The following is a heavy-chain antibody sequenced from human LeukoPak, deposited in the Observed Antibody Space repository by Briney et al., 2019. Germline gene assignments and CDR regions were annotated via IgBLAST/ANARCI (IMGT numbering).Heavy chain of an antibody. Sequence: GGSLRLSCAASGFTFSSYAMSWVRQAPGKGLEWVSAISGSGGSTYYADSVKGRFTISSDNSKNTLYLQMNSLRAEDTAVYYCAKDIDLTYYFDYWGQGTLVTVSS. CDR3: AKDIDLTYYFDY. V-gene: IGHV3-23*01. CDR1: GFTFSSYA. D-gene: IGHD3-16*01. J-gene: IGHJ4*02. CDR2: ISGSGGST.